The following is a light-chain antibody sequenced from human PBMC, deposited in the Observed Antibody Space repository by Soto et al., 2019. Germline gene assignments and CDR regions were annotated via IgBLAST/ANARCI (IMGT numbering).Light chain of an antibody. CDR1: SSDVGSYNL. CDR3: CSYAGSSTLV. CDR2: EGS. V-gene: IGLV2-23*01. Sequence: QSALTQPASVSGSPGQSITISCTGTSSDVGSYNLVSWYQQHPGKAPKLMIYEGSKRPSGVANRFSGSKSGNTASLTISGLQADDEADDYCCSYAGSSTLVFGGGTQLTVL. J-gene: IGLJ2*01.